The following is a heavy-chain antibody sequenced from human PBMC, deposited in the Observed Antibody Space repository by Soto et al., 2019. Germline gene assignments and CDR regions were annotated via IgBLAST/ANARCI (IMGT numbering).Heavy chain of an antibody. Sequence: EAPVKVSCKTSGYTFSNYGITWVRQATGQPLEWLGWISLYSDGTNYAQKFQGRVSMTTDTSTTTAYMELRSLRSDDTAVYYCAREVAAAGDDAFDIWGQGTMVTVSS. D-gene: IGHD6-13*01. CDR3: AREVAAAGDDAFDI. V-gene: IGHV1-18*01. CDR2: ISLYSDGT. J-gene: IGHJ3*02. CDR1: GYTFSNYG.